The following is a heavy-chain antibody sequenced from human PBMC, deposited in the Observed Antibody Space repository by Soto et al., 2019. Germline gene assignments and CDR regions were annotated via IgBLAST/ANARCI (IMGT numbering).Heavy chain of an antibody. CDR3: ARVANYYGSGSYLNYFDY. Sequence: PGGSLRLSCAASGFTFSSYSMNWVRQAPGKGLEWVSYISSSNSTIYYADSVKGRFTISRDNAKNSLYLQMNSLRAEDTAVYYCARVANYYGSGSYLNYFDYWGQGTLVTVSS. D-gene: IGHD3-10*01. CDR1: GFTFSSYS. CDR2: ISSSNSTI. V-gene: IGHV3-48*01. J-gene: IGHJ4*02.